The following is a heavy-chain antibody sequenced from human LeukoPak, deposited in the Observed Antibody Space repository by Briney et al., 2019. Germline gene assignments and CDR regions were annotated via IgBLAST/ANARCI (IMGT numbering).Heavy chain of an antibody. D-gene: IGHD3-22*01. CDR3: TRVVYSSGYSQGFDV. Sequence: GGSLRLSCAASGFTVSSNYMSWVRQAPGKGLEWVSVIYSGGSTYYADSVKGRFTISRDNSKNTLYLQMNSLRAEDTAVYYCTRVVYSSGYSQGFDVWGQGTMVTVSS. V-gene: IGHV3-66*01. CDR1: GFTVSSNY. CDR2: IYSGGST. J-gene: IGHJ3*01.